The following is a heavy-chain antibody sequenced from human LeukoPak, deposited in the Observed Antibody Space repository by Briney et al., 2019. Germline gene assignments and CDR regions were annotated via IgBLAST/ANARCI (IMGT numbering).Heavy chain of an antibody. CDR1: GGSMNSYS. V-gene: IGHV4-59*01. CDR3: ARGTVSMYYMDV. CDR2: IYYSGST. D-gene: IGHD5/OR15-5a*01. Sequence: SETLSLTCTVSGGSMNSYSWSWIRQPPAKGLEWIANIYYSGSTNYNPSLKSRVTISSDTSKNQISLRLSSVTAADTAVYYCARGTVSMYYMDVWGKGTTVTVSS. J-gene: IGHJ6*03.